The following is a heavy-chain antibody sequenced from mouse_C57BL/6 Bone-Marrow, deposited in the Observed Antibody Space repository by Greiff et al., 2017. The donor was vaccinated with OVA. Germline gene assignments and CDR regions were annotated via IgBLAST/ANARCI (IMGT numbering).Heavy chain of an antibody. CDR2: IRNKANGYTT. CDR3: ARSPAYFDV. CDR1: GFTFTDYY. Sequence: EVKVEESGGGLVQPGGSLSLSCAASGFTFTDYYMSWVRQPPGKALEWLGFIRNKANGYTTEYSASVKGRFTISRDNSQSILYLQMNALRAEDSATYYCARSPAYFDVWGTGTTVTVSS. J-gene: IGHJ1*03. V-gene: IGHV7-3*01.